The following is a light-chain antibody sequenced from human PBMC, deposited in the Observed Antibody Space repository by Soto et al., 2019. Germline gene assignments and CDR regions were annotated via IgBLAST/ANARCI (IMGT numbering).Light chain of an antibody. J-gene: IGKJ2*01. CDR2: GAS. Sequence: EIVMTQSPATLSVSPGERATLSCRASQSVSRNLAWYRQKPGHAPRLLIYGASTRATATPARFRGSGSGTEFTLTISSLQYEDFAVYYCQQYNGWPYTFGQGTKLEIK. CDR1: QSVSRN. CDR3: QQYNGWPYT. V-gene: IGKV3-15*01.